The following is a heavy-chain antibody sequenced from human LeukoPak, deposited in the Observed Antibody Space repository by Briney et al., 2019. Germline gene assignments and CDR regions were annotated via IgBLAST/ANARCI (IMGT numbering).Heavy chain of an antibody. CDR1: GGSFSGYY. CDR2: INHSGST. J-gene: IGHJ4*02. D-gene: IGHD2-15*01. CDR3: ARFYTALLYCSGGSCRPRFDY. Sequence: SETLSLTCAVYGGSFSGYYWSWIRQPPGKGLEWIGEINHSGSTNCNPSLKSRVTISVDTSKNQFSLKLSSVTAADTAVYYCARFYTALLYCSGGSCRPRFDYWGQGTLVTVSS. V-gene: IGHV4-34*01.